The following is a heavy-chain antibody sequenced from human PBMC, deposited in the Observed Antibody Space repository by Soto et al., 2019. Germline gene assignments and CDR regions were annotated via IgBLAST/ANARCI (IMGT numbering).Heavy chain of an antibody. CDR1: GASITSYY. D-gene: IGHD2-21*02. CDR3: ARGELTCGYWGYFDF. J-gene: IGHJ4*02. V-gene: IGHV4-59*01. CDR2: ISHGGTT. Sequence: QVQLRESGPGLVTTSETLSLTCSVSGASITSYYWNWIRQSPGQGLQWIGHISHGGTTNYNPALKRRVTISLDAPKNQFSLKLYSVTAADTAVYYCARGELTCGYWGYFDFWGQGTLVTVSS.